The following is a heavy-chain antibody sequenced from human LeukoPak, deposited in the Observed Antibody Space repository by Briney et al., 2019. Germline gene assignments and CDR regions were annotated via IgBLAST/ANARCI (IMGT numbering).Heavy chain of an antibody. V-gene: IGHV3-20*04. D-gene: IGHD3-22*01. J-gene: IGHJ4*02. CDR1: GFTFDDYG. CDR3: ARDYYDSSGYYSLLY. CDR2: INWNGGST. Sequence: PGGSLRLSCAASGFTFDDYGMSWVRQAPGKGLEWVSGINWNGGSTGYADSVKGRFTISRDTSKNMLYLQMNSLRAEDTAVYYCARDYYDSSGYYSLLYWGQGTLVTVSS.